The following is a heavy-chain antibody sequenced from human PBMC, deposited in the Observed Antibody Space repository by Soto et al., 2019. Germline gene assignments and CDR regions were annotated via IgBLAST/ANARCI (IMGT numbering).Heavy chain of an antibody. CDR1: GGTFSSYA. CDR2: IIPIFGTA. CDR3: AREYCSGGSCPRWFDP. Sequence: QVQLVQSGAEVKKPGSSVKVSCKASGGTFSSYAISWVRQAPGQGLEWMGGIIPIFGTANYAQKFQGRVTITADESPSTAYMELSSLRSEDTAVYYCAREYCSGGSCPRWFDPWGQGTLVTVSS. D-gene: IGHD2-15*01. J-gene: IGHJ5*02. V-gene: IGHV1-69*12.